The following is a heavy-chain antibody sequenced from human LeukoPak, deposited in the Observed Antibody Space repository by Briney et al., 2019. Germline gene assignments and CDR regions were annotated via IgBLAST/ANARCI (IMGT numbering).Heavy chain of an antibody. CDR2: ISDSGGRT. CDR3: ARSGMTRFDY. Sequence: GGSLRLSCAASGFTFSSYAMSWVRQAPGKGLEWVSSISDSGGRTYHADSVKGRFTISRDNSKNTLFLQMNSLRAEDTAVYYCARSGMTRFDYWGQGTLVTVSS. V-gene: IGHV3-23*01. CDR1: GFTFSSYA. D-gene: IGHD1-26*01. J-gene: IGHJ4*02.